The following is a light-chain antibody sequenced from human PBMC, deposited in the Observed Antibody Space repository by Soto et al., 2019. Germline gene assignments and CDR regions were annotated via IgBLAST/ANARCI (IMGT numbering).Light chain of an antibody. J-gene: IGKJ4*01. CDR3: QQYRRPPFT. Sequence: EIVLTQSPGTLSLSPGERATLSCRASQSVPTNYLAWYQQKPGQAPRLLIYGASSRATGIPDRFSGTGSGTDFTLTISRLEPEDFAVYHCQQYRRPPFTFAGGTKVEIK. CDR2: GAS. V-gene: IGKV3-20*01. CDR1: QSVPTNY.